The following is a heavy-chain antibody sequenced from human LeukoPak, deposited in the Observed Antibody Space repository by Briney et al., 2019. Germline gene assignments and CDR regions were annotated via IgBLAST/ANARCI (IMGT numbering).Heavy chain of an antibody. D-gene: IGHD2-21*01. J-gene: IGHJ4*02. V-gene: IGHV3-66*01. CDR1: GFTVSSNY. CDR3: ARGYFSSSLKY. Sequence: PGGSLRLSCAASGFTVSSNYMSWVRQAPGKGLEWVSVICSGGSTYYADSVKGRFTISRDNSKNTLYLQMNSLRAEDTAVYYCARGYFSSSLKYWGQGTLVTVSS. CDR2: ICSGGST.